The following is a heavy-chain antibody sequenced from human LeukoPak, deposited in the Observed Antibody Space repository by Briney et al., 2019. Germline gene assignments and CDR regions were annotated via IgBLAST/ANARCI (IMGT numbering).Heavy chain of an antibody. CDR1: GGSFSGYY. CDR2: INHSGST. CDR3: ARGRVKSSGWYVY. V-gene: IGHV4-34*01. Sequence: SETLSLTCAVYGGSFSGYYWSWIRQSPGKGLEWIGEINHSGSTNYNPSLKSRVTISVDTSKNQFSLKLSSVTAADTAVYYCARGRVKSSGWYVYWGQGTLVTVSS. D-gene: IGHD6-19*01. J-gene: IGHJ4*02.